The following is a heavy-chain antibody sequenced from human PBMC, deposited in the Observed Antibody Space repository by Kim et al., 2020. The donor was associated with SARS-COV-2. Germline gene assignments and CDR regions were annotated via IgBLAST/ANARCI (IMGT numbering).Heavy chain of an antibody. CDR3: ARADSAGAAGYYYGMDV. D-gene: IGHD6-13*01. CDR2: INTNTGNP. Sequence: ASVKVSCKASGYTFTSYAMNWVRQAPGQGLEWMGWINTNTGNPTYAQGFTGRFVFSLDTSVSTAYLQISSLKAEDTAVYYCARADSAGAAGYYYGMDVWGQGTTVTVSS. J-gene: IGHJ6*02. V-gene: IGHV7-4-1*02. CDR1: GYTFTSYA.